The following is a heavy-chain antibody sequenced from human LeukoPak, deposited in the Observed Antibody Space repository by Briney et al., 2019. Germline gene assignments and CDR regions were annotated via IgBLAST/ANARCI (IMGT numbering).Heavy chain of an antibody. J-gene: IGHJ4*02. CDR2: ISGSGGST. CDR1: GFVFSTYW. Sequence: GGSLRLSCAASGFVFSTYWMTWVRQAPGEGLEWVSAISGSGGSTYYADSVKGRFTISRDNSKNTLYLQMNSLRAEDTAVYYCAKGGYYYDSSGYYWGQGTLVTVSS. D-gene: IGHD3-22*01. CDR3: AKGGYYYDSSGYY. V-gene: IGHV3-23*01.